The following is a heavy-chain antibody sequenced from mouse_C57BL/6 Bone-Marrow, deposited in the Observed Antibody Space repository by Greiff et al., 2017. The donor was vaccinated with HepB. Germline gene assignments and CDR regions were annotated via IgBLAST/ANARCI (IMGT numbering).Heavy chain of an antibody. CDR1: GFTFSDFY. Sequence: EVKVVESGGGLVQSGRSLRLSCATSGFTFSDFYMEWVRQAPGKGLEWIAASRNKANDYTTEYSASVKGRFIVSRDTSQSILYLQMNALRAEDTAIYYCARDACGGWFPFAYWGQGTLVTVSA. J-gene: IGHJ3*01. CDR3: ARDACGGWFPFAY. V-gene: IGHV7-1*01. CDR2: SRNKANDYTT. D-gene: IGHD2-3*01.